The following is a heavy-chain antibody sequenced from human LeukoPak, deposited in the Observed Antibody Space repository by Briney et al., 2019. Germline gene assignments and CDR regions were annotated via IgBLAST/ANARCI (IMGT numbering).Heavy chain of an antibody. Sequence: SVKVSCKASGGTFSTNAISWVRQAPGQGLEWMGRIIPILDVANYAQKLQGRVTIAADESTSTAYLELSTLRSEDTAVYYCARVDRDAEEDFDYWGRGTLVTVSS. J-gene: IGHJ4*02. V-gene: IGHV1-69*04. CDR1: GGTFSTNA. CDR3: ARVDRDAEEDFDY. D-gene: IGHD5-24*01. CDR2: IIPILDVA.